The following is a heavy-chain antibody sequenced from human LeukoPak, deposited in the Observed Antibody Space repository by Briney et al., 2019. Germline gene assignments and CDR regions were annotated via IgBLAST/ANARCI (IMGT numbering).Heavy chain of an antibody. D-gene: IGHD2-2*01. CDR2: ISSSSSYT. CDR1: GFTFSDYY. Sequence: PGGSLRISCGASGFTFSDYYMSWIRPAPGKGLEWVSYISSSSSYTNYADSVKGRFTISRDNAKNSLYLQMNSLRAEDTAVYYCARDRRDCSSTSCSYYYYYGMDVWGKGTTVTVSS. J-gene: IGHJ6*04. CDR3: ARDRRDCSSTSCSYYYYYGMDV. V-gene: IGHV3-11*06.